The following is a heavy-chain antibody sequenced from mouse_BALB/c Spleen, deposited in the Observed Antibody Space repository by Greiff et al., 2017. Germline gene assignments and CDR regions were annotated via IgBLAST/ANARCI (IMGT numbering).Heavy chain of an antibody. CDR3: ARWDGYYGPFAY. CDR2: ISSGSSTI. J-gene: IGHJ3*01. Sequence: EVQLVESGGGLVQPGGSRKLSCAASGFTFSSFGMHWVRQAPEKGLEWVAYISSGSSTIYYADTVKGRFTISRDNPKNTLFLQMTSLRSEDTAMYYCARWDGYYGPFAYWGQGTLVTVSA. D-gene: IGHD2-3*01. CDR1: GFTFSSFG. V-gene: IGHV5-17*02.